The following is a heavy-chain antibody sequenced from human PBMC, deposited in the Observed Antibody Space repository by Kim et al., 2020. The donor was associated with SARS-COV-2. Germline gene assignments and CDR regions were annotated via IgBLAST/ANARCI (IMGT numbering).Heavy chain of an antibody. V-gene: IGHV3-23*01. CDR2: ISGSGGST. Sequence: GGSLRLSCAASGFTFSSYAMSWVRQAPGKGLEWVSGISGSGGSTYYADSVKGRFTISRDNSKNTRYLQMNSLGAEDTAVYYGAKKGSGYYLFDYWGQGSLVTVSS. CDR1: GFTFSSYA. J-gene: IGHJ4*02. CDR3: AKKGSGYYLFDY. D-gene: IGHD3-22*01.